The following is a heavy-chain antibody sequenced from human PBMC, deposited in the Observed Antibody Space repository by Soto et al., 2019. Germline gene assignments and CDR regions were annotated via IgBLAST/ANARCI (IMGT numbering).Heavy chain of an antibody. D-gene: IGHD3-22*01. CDR3: ARDRYYYDSSGYYDSYGMDV. V-gene: IGHV3-48*03. CDR2: ISSSGSTI. J-gene: IGHJ6*02. CDR1: GFTFSSYE. Sequence: GGSLRLSCAASGFTFSSYEMNWVRQAPGKGLEWVSYISSSGSTIYYADSVKGRFTISRDNAKNSLYLQMNSLRAEDTAVYYCARDRYYYDSSGYYDSYGMDVWGQGTTVTVSS.